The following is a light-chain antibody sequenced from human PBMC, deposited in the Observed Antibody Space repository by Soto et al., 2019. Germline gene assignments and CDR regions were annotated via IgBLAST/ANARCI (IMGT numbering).Light chain of an antibody. J-gene: IGLJ2*01. CDR2: EVS. Sequence: QSVLTQPASVSGTPGQSITISCTGSISDIGGYNYVSWYQQFPGKAPKLIIFEVSDRPSGVSDRFSGSKSGSTASLTISGLQAEDEADYYCCSYAGTYTFVLFGGGTKLTVL. V-gene: IGLV2-14*01. CDR1: ISDIGGYNY. CDR3: CSYAGTYTFVL.